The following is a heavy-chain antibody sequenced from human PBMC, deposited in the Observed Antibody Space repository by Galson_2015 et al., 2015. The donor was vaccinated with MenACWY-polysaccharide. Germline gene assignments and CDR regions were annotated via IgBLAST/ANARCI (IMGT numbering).Heavy chain of an antibody. Sequence: SLRLSCAASGFTFSSYAMSWVRQAPGKGLDWVSTISAGGGSTYYADSVKGRFTISRDNSKNTLYLQMNSLRAEDTAVYYCAKASSSGWPYYFDSWGQGTLVTVSS. V-gene: IGHV3-23*01. J-gene: IGHJ4*02. CDR1: GFTFSSYA. CDR3: AKASSSGWPYYFDS. CDR2: ISAGGGST. D-gene: IGHD6-19*01.